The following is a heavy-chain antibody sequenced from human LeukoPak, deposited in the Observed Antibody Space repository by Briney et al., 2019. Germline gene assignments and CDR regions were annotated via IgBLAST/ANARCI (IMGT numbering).Heavy chain of an antibody. V-gene: IGHV4-34*01. Sequence: SETLSLTCAVYGGSFSGYYWSWIRQPPGKGLEWIGEINHSGSTNYNPSLKSRVTISVDTSKNQFSLKLSSVTAADTAVYYCARLKRYSSGWRSYYYYMDVWGKGTTVTISS. CDR2: INHSGST. CDR1: GGSFSGYY. D-gene: IGHD6-19*01. J-gene: IGHJ6*03. CDR3: ARLKRYSSGWRSYYYYMDV.